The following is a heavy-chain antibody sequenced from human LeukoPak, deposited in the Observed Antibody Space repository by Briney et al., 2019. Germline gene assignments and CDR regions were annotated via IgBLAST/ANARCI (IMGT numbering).Heavy chain of an antibody. CDR2: IYYSGST. Sequence: SETLSLTCTVSGGSISSYYWSWIRQPPGKGLEWIGYIYYSGSTNYNPSLKSRVTISVDTSKNQFSLKLSSVTAADTAVYYCAREDGKTYYDFWSGTRDNDYWGQGTLVTVSS. CDR3: AREDGKTYYDFWSGTRDNDY. J-gene: IGHJ4*02. D-gene: IGHD3-3*01. V-gene: IGHV4-59*01. CDR1: GGSISSYY.